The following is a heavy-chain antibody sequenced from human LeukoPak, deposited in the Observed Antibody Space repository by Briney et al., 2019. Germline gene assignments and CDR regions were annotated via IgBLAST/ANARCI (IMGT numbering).Heavy chain of an antibody. CDR1: GGSISSSSYY. D-gene: IGHD5-24*01. V-gene: IGHV4-39*01. CDR3: ARRVEMATIIVPFDI. CDR2: IYYSGST. Sequence: KASETLSLTCTVSGGSISSSSYYWGWIRQPPGKGLEWIGSIYYSGSTYYNPSLKSRVTISVDTSKNQFSLKLSSVTAADTAVYYCARRVEMATIIVPFDIWGQGTMVTVSS. J-gene: IGHJ3*02.